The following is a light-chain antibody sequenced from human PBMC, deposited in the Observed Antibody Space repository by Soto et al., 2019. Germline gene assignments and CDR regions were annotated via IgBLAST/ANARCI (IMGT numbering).Light chain of an antibody. CDR1: SSKIGSNY. CDR3: AAWDDSLSGVV. Sequence: QSVLTQPTSASGTPGQRVTISCSGSSSKIGSNYVFWYQHLPGTAPKLLIYRNNQRPSGVPDRFSGSKSGTSASLAISGLRSEDETDYYCAAWDDSLSGVVFGGGTQLTVL. J-gene: IGLJ2*01. V-gene: IGLV1-47*01. CDR2: RNN.